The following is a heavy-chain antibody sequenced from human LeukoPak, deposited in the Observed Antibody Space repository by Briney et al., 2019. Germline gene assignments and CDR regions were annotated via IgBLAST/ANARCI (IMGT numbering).Heavy chain of an antibody. CDR1: GFTFSSYA. CDR3: ARPYSGFFVAFDI. Sequence: PGGSLTLSCAASGFTFSSYAIHWVRQAPGKGLEWVAVMSYDGSDKYYADSVQGRFTLTRDNSKNTLYLQMNSLRAEDTAIYYCARPYSGFFVAFDIWGQGTMVTVSS. V-gene: IGHV3-30*04. D-gene: IGHD3-10*01. J-gene: IGHJ3*02. CDR2: MSYDGSDK.